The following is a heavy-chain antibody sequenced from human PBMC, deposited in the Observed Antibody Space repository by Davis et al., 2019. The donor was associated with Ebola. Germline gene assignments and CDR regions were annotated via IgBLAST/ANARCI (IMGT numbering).Heavy chain of an antibody. V-gene: IGHV5-51*01. D-gene: IGHD2-2*03. Sequence: GESLKISCRGSGYRFTNYWIGWVRQMPGKGLEWMGIIYTGDSDTRYSPSFRGRVTISADKSTRTAYLQWGSLKASDTALYYCASLRRTITGMDNAFDIWGQGTMVTVSS. CDR1: GYRFTNYW. CDR2: IYTGDSDT. J-gene: IGHJ3*02. CDR3: ASLRRTITGMDNAFDI.